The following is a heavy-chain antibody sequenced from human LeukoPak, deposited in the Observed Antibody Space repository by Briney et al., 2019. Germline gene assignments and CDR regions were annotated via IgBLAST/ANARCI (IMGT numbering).Heavy chain of an antibody. CDR2: INWNGGSI. D-gene: IGHD3-22*01. J-gene: IGHJ3*02. CDR3: AREGAYYYDSSGSEGAFDI. V-gene: IGHV3-20*04. Sequence: PGGSLRLSCAASGFTFDDYGMSWVRQAPGKGLEWVSGINWNGGSIGYADSVKGRFTISRDNAKNSLYLQMNSLRAEDTALYYCAREGAYYYDSSGSEGAFDIWGQGTMVTVSS. CDR1: GFTFDDYG.